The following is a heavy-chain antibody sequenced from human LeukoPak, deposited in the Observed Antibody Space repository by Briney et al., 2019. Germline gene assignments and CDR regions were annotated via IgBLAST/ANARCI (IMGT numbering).Heavy chain of an antibody. CDR2: ISSSSSYI. D-gene: IGHD3-10*01. CDR1: GFTFSSYS. CDR3: ARGSSRMVRGPFDY. Sequence: GGSLRLSCAASGFTFSSYSMNWVRQAPGKGLEWVSSISSSSSYIYYADSVKGRFTISRDNAKNSLYLQMNSLRAEDTAVYYCARGSSRMVRGPFDYWGQGTLVTVSS. J-gene: IGHJ4*02. V-gene: IGHV3-21*01.